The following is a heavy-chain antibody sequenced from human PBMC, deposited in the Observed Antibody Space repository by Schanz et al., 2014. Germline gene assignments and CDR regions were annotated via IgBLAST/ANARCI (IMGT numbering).Heavy chain of an antibody. Sequence: QVQLVQSGGEVKKPGASVKVSCKASGYTFTTYGISWVRQAPGQGLEWMGWISAYNGHTNYAQKFQGRVTITADKSTSTAYMELSSLRSEDTAVYYCARERGVRGGGVWKVNWFDPWGQGTLVTVSS. V-gene: IGHV1-18*01. CDR1: GYTFTTYG. D-gene: IGHD3-10*01. J-gene: IGHJ5*02. CDR3: ARERGVRGGGVWKVNWFDP. CDR2: ISAYNGHT.